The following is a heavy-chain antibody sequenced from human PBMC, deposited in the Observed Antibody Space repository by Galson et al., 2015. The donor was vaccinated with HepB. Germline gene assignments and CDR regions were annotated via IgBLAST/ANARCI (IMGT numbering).Heavy chain of an antibody. CDR1: GFTFSSYE. J-gene: IGHJ6*02. CDR2: ISSSGSTI. CDR3: ARDTTSGWYRNYYYYGMDV. D-gene: IGHD6-19*01. V-gene: IGHV3-48*03. Sequence: LRLSCAASGFTFSSYEMNWVRQAPGKGLEWVSYISSSGSTIYYADSVKGRFTISRDNAKNSLYLQMNSLRAEDTAVYYCARDTTSGWYRNYYYYGMDVWGQGTTVTVSS.